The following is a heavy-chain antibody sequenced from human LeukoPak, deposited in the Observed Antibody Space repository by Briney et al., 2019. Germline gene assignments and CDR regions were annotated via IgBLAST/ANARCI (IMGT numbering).Heavy chain of an antibody. V-gene: IGHV3-30-3*01. CDR3: ARAPRPQYFDY. D-gene: IGHD6-6*01. CDR1: GFTFSSYA. CDR2: ISYDGSNK. Sequence: GGSLRLSCAASGFTFSSYAMHWVRQAPGKGLEWVAVISYDGSNKYYADSVKGRFTIPRDNSKNTLYLQMNSLRAEDTAVYYCARAPRPQYFDYWGQGTLVTVSS. J-gene: IGHJ4*02.